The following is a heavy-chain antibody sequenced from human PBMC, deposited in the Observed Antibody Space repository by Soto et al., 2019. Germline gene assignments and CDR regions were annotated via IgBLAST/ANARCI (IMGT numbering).Heavy chain of an antibody. V-gene: IGHV3-23*01. D-gene: IGHD5-18*01. CDR1: GFTFSSYA. CDR3: AKGRTSVGIHYYFDY. CDR2: ISGSGGTT. Sequence: EVQLLESGGGLVQPGGSLRLPCAASGFTFSSYAMSWVRQAPGKGLEWVSAISGSGGTTYYADSVKGRFSISRDNSKNMLYLQMNSLRAEDTAVYYCAKGRTSVGIHYYFDYWGQGTLVTVSS. J-gene: IGHJ4*02.